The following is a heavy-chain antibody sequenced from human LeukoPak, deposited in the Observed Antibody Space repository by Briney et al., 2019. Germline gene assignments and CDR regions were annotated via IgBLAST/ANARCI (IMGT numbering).Heavy chain of an antibody. Sequence: GGSLRLSCAASGFTFSSYAMSWVRQAPGKGLEWVSVIYSGGSTYYADSVKGRFTISRDNSKNTLYLQMNSLRAEDTAVYYCARGMSLGDFDYWGQGTLVTVSS. D-gene: IGHD4-17*01. CDR3: ARGMSLGDFDY. CDR2: IYSGGST. CDR1: GFTFSSYA. J-gene: IGHJ4*02. V-gene: IGHV3-53*01.